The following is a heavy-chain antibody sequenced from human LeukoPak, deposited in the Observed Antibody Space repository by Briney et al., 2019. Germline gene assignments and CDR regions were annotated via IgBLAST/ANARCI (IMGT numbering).Heavy chain of an antibody. D-gene: IGHD1-20*01. V-gene: IGHV3-21*01. CDR3: ARGRYNWKGEGENWFDP. CDR2: ISSGSSCI. Sequence: PGGSLRLSCAASGFSFSSYSMNWVRQAPGKGLEWVSCISSGSSCIYYADSVKGRFTISRDNAKNSLYLQMNSLRAEDTAVYYCARGRYNWKGEGENWFDPWGQGTLVTVSS. CDR1: GFSFSSYS. J-gene: IGHJ5*02.